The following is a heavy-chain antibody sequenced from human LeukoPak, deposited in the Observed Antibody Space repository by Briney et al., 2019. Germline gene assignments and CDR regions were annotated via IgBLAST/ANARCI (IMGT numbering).Heavy chain of an antibody. CDR3: ARVRGAWSGYYPYYFDY. V-gene: IGHV4-59*01. CDR2: IYYSGST. Sequence: SETLSLTCTVSGVSINSYYWSWIRQPPGKGLEWIGYIYYSGSTNYNPSLKSRATISVDTSKNQFSLKLSSVTAADTAVYYCARVRGAWSGYYPYYFDYWGQGTLVTVPS. CDR1: GVSINSYY. J-gene: IGHJ4*02. D-gene: IGHD3-3*01.